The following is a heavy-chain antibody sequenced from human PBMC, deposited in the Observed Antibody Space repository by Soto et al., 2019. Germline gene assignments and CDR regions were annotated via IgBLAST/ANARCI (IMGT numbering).Heavy chain of an antibody. CDR1: GFTFDDYA. CDR3: AKDRGGMDV. J-gene: IGHJ6*02. Sequence: EVQLVESGGGLVQPGRSLRLSCAASGFTFDDYAMHWVRQAPGKGLEWVSGIGWNSGSIGYADSVKGRFTISSDNAKNSLYLQMNSLRAEDTALYYCAKDRGGMDVWGQGTTVTVSS. CDR2: IGWNSGSI. V-gene: IGHV3-9*01.